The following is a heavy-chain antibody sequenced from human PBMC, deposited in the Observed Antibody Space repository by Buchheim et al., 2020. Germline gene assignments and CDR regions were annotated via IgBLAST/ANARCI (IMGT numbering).Heavy chain of an antibody. CDR1: GFTFSTYA. CDR3: ARSDSSGWDDFDY. CDR2: ISYDGSNK. J-gene: IGHJ4*02. Sequence: QVQLVESGGGVVQPGTSLRLSCAASGFTFSTYAMHWVRQAPGKGLEWVAVISYDGSNKYSADSVKGRFTISRDNSNTTLYLQMNSLRAEDTAVYYCARSDSSGWDDFDYWGQGTL. V-gene: IGHV3-30-3*01. D-gene: IGHD6-19*01.